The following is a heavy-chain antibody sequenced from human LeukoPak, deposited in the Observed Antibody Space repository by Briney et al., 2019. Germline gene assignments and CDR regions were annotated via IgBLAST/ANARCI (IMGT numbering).Heavy chain of an antibody. CDR1: GFTFSSYG. V-gene: IGHV3-23*01. J-gene: IGHJ4*02. CDR3: AKLGAGGYMTTVTTFDY. Sequence: GGSLRLSCAASGFTFSSYGMSWVRQAPGKGLEWVSAISGSGGSTYYADSVKGRFTISRDNSKNTLYLQMNSLRAEDTAVYYCAKLGAGGYMTTVTTFDYWGQGTLVTVSS. D-gene: IGHD4-11*01. CDR2: ISGSGGST.